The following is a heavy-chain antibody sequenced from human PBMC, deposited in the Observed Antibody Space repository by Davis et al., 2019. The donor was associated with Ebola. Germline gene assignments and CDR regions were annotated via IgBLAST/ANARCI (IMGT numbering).Heavy chain of an antibody. CDR1: GGSIRTHY. J-gene: IGHJ4*02. Sequence: MPSETLSLTCTVSGGSIRTHYWSWIRQSPGKGLEWIGYGYYGGRTDYNPSLKSRAIISVDTSKNHFSLNLSSVTAADTAVYYCARVAVYVWGSYRYAVIDYWGQGTLVTVSS. V-gene: IGHV4-59*11. CDR3: ARVAVYVWGSYRYAVIDY. D-gene: IGHD3-16*02. CDR2: GYYGGRT.